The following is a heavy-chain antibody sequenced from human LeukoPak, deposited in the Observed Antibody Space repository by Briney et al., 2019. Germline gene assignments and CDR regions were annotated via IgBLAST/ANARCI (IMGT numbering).Heavy chain of an antibody. V-gene: IGHV4-34*01. J-gene: IGHJ4*02. CDR2: INHSGST. Sequence: PSETLSLTCAVYGGSFSGYYWSWIRQPPGKGLEWIGEINHSGSTNYNPSLKSRVTISVDTSKNQFSLKPSSVTAADTAAYYCARSSRGYKDYWGQGTLVTVSS. CDR3: ARSSRGYKDY. D-gene: IGHD5-24*01. CDR1: GGSFSGYY.